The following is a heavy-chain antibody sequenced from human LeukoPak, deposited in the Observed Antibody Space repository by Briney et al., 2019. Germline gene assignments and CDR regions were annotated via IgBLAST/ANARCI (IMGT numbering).Heavy chain of an antibody. CDR2: ISWNSGSI. CDR3: AKDIVGYDILTGYIKYHAFDI. V-gene: IGHV3-9*01. CDR1: GFTFDDYA. Sequence: PPGGSLRLSCAASGFTFDDYAMHWVRHAPGKGLEWVSGISWNSGSIVYADSVKGRFTISRDNAKNSLYLQMNSLRAEDTALYYCAKDIVGYDILTGYIKYHAFDIWGQGTMVTVSS. J-gene: IGHJ3*02. D-gene: IGHD3-9*01.